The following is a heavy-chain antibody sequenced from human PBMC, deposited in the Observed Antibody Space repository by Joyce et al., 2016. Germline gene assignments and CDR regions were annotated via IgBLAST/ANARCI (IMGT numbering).Heavy chain of an antibody. CDR1: GGSISTYY. J-gene: IGHJ6*01. CDR3: ARTSGSYFYYFGMDV. CDR2: IYYSGST. D-gene: IGHD1-26*01. V-gene: IGHV4-59*01. Sequence: QVQLQESGPGLVKPSETLSLTCTVSGGSISTYYGSWIRQPPGKGLEWMGYIYYSGSTSYNPSLKSRVTISLDTSKNQFSLTLRSVTAADTAVYFCARTSGSYFYYFGMDVWGQGTTVTVSS.